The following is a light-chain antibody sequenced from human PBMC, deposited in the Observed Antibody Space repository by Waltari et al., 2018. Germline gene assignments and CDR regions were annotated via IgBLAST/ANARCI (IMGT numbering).Light chain of an antibody. V-gene: IGKV3-15*01. CDR2: GAS. Sequence: EIVMTQSPVTLSVSPGERATLSCRASQSVGSKLAWYQQKTGQTPRLLIYGASTRATGIPARFSGSGSGTEFTLTISSLQSEDFAIYYCQQYNNWPPTWTFGQGAKVEIK. CDR1: QSVGSK. CDR3: QQYNNWPPTWT. J-gene: IGKJ1*01.